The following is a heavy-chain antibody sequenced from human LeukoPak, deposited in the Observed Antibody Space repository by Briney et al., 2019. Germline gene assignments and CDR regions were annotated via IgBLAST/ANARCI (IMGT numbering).Heavy chain of an antibody. V-gene: IGHV1-18*01. CDR2: ISGYNGNT. CDR3: ARSDFGGAADY. J-gene: IGHJ4*02. D-gene: IGHD4-23*01. Sequence: GASVRVSCKASGYTFTAYGISWVRQAPGQGLEWMGWISGYNGNTNYAQKLQGRVTMTTDTSTSTAFMELRSLRSDDTAIYYCARSDFGGAADYWGQGTLVTVS. CDR1: GYTFTAYG.